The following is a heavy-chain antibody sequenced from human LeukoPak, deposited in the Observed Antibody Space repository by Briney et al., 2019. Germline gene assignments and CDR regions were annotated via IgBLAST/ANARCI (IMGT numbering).Heavy chain of an antibody. Sequence: GGSLRLSCAASGFTFSSYWMSWVRQAPGKGLEWVASINQGGSEQNYVDSVKGRFTISRDNAKNSLYLQMNSLRAEDTAAYYWARGTITVDFGAQGPLVTVP. CDR3: ARGTITVDF. V-gene: IGHV3-7*01. CDR2: INQGGSEQ. D-gene: IGHD1-1*01. CDR1: GFTFSSYW. J-gene: IGHJ4*02.